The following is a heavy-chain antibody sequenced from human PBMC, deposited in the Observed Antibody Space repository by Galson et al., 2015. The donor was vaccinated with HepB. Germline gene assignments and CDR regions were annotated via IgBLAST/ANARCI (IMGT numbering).Heavy chain of an antibody. CDR1: GFTFTRSA. J-gene: IGHJ6*04. D-gene: IGHD5-24*01. Sequence: SVKVSCKASGFTFTRSAVQWVRQARGQRLEWIGWIVVGSGNTNYAQKFQERVTITRDMSTSTAYMELSSLRSEDTAVYYCAADNGEMAKMDVWGKGTTVTVSS. V-gene: IGHV1-58*01. CDR2: IVVGSGNT. CDR3: AADNGEMAKMDV.